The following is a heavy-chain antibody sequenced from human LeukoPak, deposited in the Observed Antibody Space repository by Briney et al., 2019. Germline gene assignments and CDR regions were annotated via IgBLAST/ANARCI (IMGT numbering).Heavy chain of an antibody. CDR1: GGSISSYY. V-gene: IGHV4-4*07. J-gene: IGHJ4*02. CDR3: ARDLGIAAADTPFDY. CDR2: IYTSGST. D-gene: IGHD6-13*01. Sequence: SETLSLTCTVSGGSISSYYWSWIRQPAGKGLEWIGRIYTSGSTNYNPSIKSRVTMSVDTSKNQFSLKLSSVTAADTAVYYCARDLGIAAADTPFDYWGQGTLVTVSS.